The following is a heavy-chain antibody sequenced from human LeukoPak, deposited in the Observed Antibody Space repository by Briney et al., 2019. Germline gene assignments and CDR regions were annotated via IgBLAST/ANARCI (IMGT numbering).Heavy chain of an antibody. Sequence: ASVKVSCKASGYTFTSYGISWVRQAPGQGLEWMGWISAYNGNTNYAQKLQGRVTMTTDTSASTAYMELGSLRSDDTAVYYCARDEGNYYDSSGTFDYWGQGTLVTVSS. CDR2: ISAYNGNT. J-gene: IGHJ4*02. V-gene: IGHV1-18*01. CDR1: GYTFTSYG. CDR3: ARDEGNYYDSSGTFDY. D-gene: IGHD3-22*01.